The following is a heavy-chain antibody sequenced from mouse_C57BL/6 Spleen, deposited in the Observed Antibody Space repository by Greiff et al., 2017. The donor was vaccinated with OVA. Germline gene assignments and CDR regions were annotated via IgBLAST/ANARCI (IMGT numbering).Heavy chain of an antibody. V-gene: IGHV1-15*01. CDR2: IDPETGGT. J-gene: IGHJ3*01. Sequence: VQVVESGAELVRPGASVTLSCKASGYTFTDYEMHWVKQTPVHGLEWIGAIDPETGGTAYNQKFKGKAILTADKSSSTAYMELRSLTSEDSAVYYCTRWGGYSFAYWGQGTLVTVSA. CDR3: TRWGGYSFAY. CDR1: GYTFTDYE. D-gene: IGHD2-3*01.